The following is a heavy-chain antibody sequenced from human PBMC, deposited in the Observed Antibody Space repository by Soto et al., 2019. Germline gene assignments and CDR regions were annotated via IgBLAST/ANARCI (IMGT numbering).Heavy chain of an antibody. CDR2: INRDGSDK. CDR1: GFTFSSFW. Sequence: PGGSLRLSCTGSGFTFSSFWMTWVRQAPGKGLEWVANINRDGSDKYYVGSVKGRFTISRDDATNSLFLQMYSLRAEDTAVYYGVRGGRGGYIYRNYFPYPVDVGGQGTTVTVS. V-gene: IGHV3-7*01. D-gene: IGHD5-12*01. CDR3: VRGGRGGYIYRNYFPYPVDV. J-gene: IGHJ6*02.